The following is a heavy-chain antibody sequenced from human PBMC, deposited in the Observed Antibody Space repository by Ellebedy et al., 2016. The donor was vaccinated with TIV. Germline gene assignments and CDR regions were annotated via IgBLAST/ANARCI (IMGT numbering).Heavy chain of an antibody. V-gene: IGHV3-53*01. CDR2: IYSGGTT. CDR1: GFTVSSNY. J-gene: IGHJ4*02. Sequence: PGGSLRLSCAASGFTVSSNYMTWVRQAPGKGLEWVSVIYSGGTTHYADSVKGRFTISRDKSKNTMYLQMNSLIAEDTAVYYCAGHGDRAMTHWGQGTLVTVSS. CDR3: AGHGDRAMTH. D-gene: IGHD5-18*01.